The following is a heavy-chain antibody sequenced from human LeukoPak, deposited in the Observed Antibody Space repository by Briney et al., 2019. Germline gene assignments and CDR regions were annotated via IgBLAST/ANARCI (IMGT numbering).Heavy chain of an antibody. CDR2: VYSSGST. V-gene: IGHV4-59*08. CDR1: GGSISSYY. J-gene: IGHJ4*02. Sequence: SETLSLTCTVSGGSISSYYWSWIRQPPGKGLEWIGYVYSSGSTNYNPSLKSRVTISVDTSKNQVSLKLSSVTAADTAVYYCARHSSHPGYFDHWGQGTLVTVSS. CDR3: ARHSSHPGYFDH. D-gene: IGHD3-22*01.